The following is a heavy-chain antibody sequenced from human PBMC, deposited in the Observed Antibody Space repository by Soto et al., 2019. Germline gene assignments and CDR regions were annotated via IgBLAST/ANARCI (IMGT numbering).Heavy chain of an antibody. V-gene: IGHV4-39*01. CDR1: GGSISTYY. Sequence: SGTLSLTCTVSGGSISTYYWGWMRQPPGKGLEWIASFFIGGNTYYNPSLKSRVTISVDTSKNQFSLKLSSVTAADTAVYFGDSRHGLDLGPYYWGQGILVTVYS. CDR3: DSRHGLDLGPYY. D-gene: IGHD2-21*02. J-gene: IGHJ4*02. CDR2: FFIGGNT.